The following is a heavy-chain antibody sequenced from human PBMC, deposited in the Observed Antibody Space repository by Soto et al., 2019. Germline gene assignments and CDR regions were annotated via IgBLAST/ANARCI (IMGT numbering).Heavy chain of an antibody. J-gene: IGHJ6*02. V-gene: IGHV1-46*01. CDR3: ARTPLRGRDYYYYYGMDV. D-gene: IGHD3-10*01. CDR1: GYTFTSYY. Sequence: ASVKVSCKASGYTFTSYYMHWLRQAPGQGLEWMGIINPSGGSTSYAQKFQGRVTMTRDTSTSTVYMELSSLRSEDTAVYYCARTPLRGRDYYYYYGMDVWGQGTTVTVSS. CDR2: INPSGGST.